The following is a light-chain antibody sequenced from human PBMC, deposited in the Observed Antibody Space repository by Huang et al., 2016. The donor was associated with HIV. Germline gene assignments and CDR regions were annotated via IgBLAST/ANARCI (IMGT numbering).Light chain of an antibody. J-gene: IGKJ2*01. CDR1: QDIRKY. Sequence: DIQMTQSPSSLSAPVGDGVTITCQASQDIRKYLNWYQQKPGKAPKLLIDDASNLQTGVPSRFSGNGSGTDFTFTISSRQPEDIATYYCQQYDNLYTFGQGTKLEIK. CDR2: DAS. CDR3: QQYDNLYT. V-gene: IGKV1-33*01.